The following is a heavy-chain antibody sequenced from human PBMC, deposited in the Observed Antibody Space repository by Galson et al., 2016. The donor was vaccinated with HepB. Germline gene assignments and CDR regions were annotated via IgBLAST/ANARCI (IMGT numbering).Heavy chain of an antibody. V-gene: IGHV3-30*18. CDR3: GKDTMMANTLIDF. CDR2: ISYDGSHK. CDR1: GFTFKSYA. J-gene: IGHJ4*02. D-gene: IGHD3-22*01. Sequence: SLRLSCAASGFTFKSYAMHWVRQAPGKGLEWVAVISYDGSHKYYADSVKGRFTISRDNRDNSKNTLYLQMNSLRAEDTDVYYCGKDTMMANTLIDFWCQGTLVTVSS.